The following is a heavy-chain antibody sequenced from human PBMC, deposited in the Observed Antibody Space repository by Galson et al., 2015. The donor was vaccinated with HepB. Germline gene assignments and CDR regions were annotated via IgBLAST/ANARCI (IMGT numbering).Heavy chain of an antibody. V-gene: IGHV3-48*01. J-gene: IGHJ4*02. CDR3: ARDHPENQRPFDY. D-gene: IGHD1-14*01. CDR1: GFTFSSYS. Sequence: SLRLSCAASGFTFSSYSMNWVRQAPGKGLEWVSYISSSSSTIYYADSVKGRFTISRENAKNSMYLQMNSLRAEDTAVYYCARDHPENQRPFDYWGQGTLVTVSS. CDR2: ISSSSSTI.